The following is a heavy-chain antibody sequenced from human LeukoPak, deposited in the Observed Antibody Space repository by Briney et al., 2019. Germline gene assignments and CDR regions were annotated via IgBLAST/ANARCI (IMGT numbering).Heavy chain of an antibody. CDR2: ISSSSSTI. V-gene: IGHV3-48*01. J-gene: IGHJ4*02. CDR3: ARGPHIAVAGGGFDY. CDR1: GFTFSSYS. D-gene: IGHD6-19*01. Sequence: GGSLRLSCAASGFTFSSYSMNWVRQAPGKGLEWVSYISSSSSTIYYADSVKGRFTISRDNAKNSLYLQMNSLRAEDTAVYYCARGPHIAVAGGGFDYWGQGTLVTVSS.